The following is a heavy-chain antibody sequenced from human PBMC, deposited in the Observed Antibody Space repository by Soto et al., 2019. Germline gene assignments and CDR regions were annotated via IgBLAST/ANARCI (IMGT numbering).Heavy chain of an antibody. V-gene: IGHV4-39*01. Sequence: SETLSLTCTVSGGSISSSSYYWGWIRQPPGKGLEWIGSIYYSGSTYYNPSLKSRVTISVDTSKNQFSLKLSSVTAADTAVYYCARQIGHYDILTGYYNGALPPDYWGQGTLVTVSS. J-gene: IGHJ4*02. CDR1: GGSISSSSYY. CDR2: IYYSGST. D-gene: IGHD3-9*01. CDR3: ARQIGHYDILTGYYNGALPPDY.